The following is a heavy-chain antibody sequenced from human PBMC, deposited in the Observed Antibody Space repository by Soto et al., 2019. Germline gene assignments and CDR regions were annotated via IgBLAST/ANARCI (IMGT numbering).Heavy chain of an antibody. CDR3: AREYYGDYDWFDP. J-gene: IGHJ5*02. CDR1: GFTFSSYG. V-gene: IGHV3-33*01. Sequence: QVQLVESGGAVVQPGRSQRLSCAASGFTFSSYGMHWVRQAPGKGLEWVAVIWYDGSNKYYADSVKGRFTISRDNSKYTLYLQMNSLRAEDTAVYYCAREYYGDYDWFDPWGQGTLVTVSS. CDR2: IWYDGSNK. D-gene: IGHD4-17*01.